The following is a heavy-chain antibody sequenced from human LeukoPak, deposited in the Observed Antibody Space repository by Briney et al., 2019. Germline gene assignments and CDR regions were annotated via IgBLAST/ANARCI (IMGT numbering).Heavy chain of an antibody. D-gene: IGHD5-18*01. J-gene: IGHJ6*02. CDR1: GGTFSSYA. CDR2: IIPIFGTA. V-gene: IGHV1-69*13. Sequence: ASVKVSCKASGGTFSSYAISWVRQAPGQGLEWMGGIIPIFGTANYAQKFQGRVTITADESTSTAYMELSSLRSEDTAVYYCARASRRITAMVTRYYYYGMDVWGQGTTVTVSS. CDR3: ARASRRITAMVTRYYYYGMDV.